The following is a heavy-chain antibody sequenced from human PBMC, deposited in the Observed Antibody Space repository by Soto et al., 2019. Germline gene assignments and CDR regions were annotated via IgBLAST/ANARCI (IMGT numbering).Heavy chain of an antibody. CDR3: ARNCGGNPIDY. CDR2: IYYSGST. J-gene: IGHJ4*02. D-gene: IGHD2-21*01. Sequence: PSETLSLTCAVSGGSISSNHWSWIRQPPGKGLEWIGCIYYSGSTDYNPSLKSRVTISIDTSKNQFSLKLNSVTAADTAVYYCARNCGGNPIDYWGQGTLVTVSS. V-gene: IGHV4-59*08. CDR1: GGSISSNH.